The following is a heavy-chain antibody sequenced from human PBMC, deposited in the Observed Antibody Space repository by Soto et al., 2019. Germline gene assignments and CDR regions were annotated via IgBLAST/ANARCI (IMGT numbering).Heavy chain of an antibody. CDR3: AKDLEYCSGGSCYRSAYWYFDL. J-gene: IGHJ2*01. V-gene: IGHV3-23*01. Sequence: PGGALRLSCAASGITLTNYAMTRVRQAPGKGLEGGSTISGSADRTYYADSVKGRFTISRDNSKNTLYLQMNSLRAEDTALYYCAKDLEYCSGGSCYRSAYWYFDLWGRGTLVTVSS. D-gene: IGHD2-15*01. CDR2: ISGSADRT. CDR1: GITLTNYA.